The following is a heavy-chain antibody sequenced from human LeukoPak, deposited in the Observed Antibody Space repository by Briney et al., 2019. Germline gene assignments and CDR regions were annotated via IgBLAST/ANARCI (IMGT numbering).Heavy chain of an antibody. CDR3: ARAPPVLTYHYYYMDV. CDR1: GYTFTGYY. Sequence: ASVKVSCKASGYTFTGYYMHWGRQAPGHGLEWMGWINPNSGGTNYAQKFQGRVTMTSDTSISTAYMALSRLRSDDTAVYYCARAPPVLTYHYYYMDVWRKGTTVTVSS. CDR2: INPNSGGT. D-gene: IGHD3-9*01. J-gene: IGHJ6*03. V-gene: IGHV1-2*02.